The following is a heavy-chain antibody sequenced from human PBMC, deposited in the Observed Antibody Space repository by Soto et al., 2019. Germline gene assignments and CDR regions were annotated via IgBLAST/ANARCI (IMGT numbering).Heavy chain of an antibody. V-gene: IGHV1-18*01. CDR2: ISAYNGNT. CDR3: ARDGGSLPGPPRAFDI. J-gene: IGHJ3*02. Sequence: ASVKVSCKASGYTFTSYGISWVRQAPGQGLEWMGWISAYNGNTNYAQKLQGRVTMTIDTSTSTAYMELRSLKSDDTAVYYCARDGGSLPGPPRAFDIWGQGTMVTVSS. D-gene: IGHD2-2*01. CDR1: GYTFTSYG.